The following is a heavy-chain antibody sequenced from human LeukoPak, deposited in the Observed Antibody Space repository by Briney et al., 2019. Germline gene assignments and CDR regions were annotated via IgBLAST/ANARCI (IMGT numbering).Heavy chain of an antibody. V-gene: IGHV3-23*01. Sequence: GGSLRLSCAASGFTLSGCAMSWVRQAPGKGLEWVSIISANGNTINYADSVKGRFTISKDNSKNTLYLQMNSLRAEDTAVYYCGKNRYTYGQDCDYWGQGTLVTVPS. D-gene: IGHD5-18*01. CDR2: ISANGNTI. J-gene: IGHJ4*02. CDR1: GFTLSGCA. CDR3: GKNRYTYGQDCDY.